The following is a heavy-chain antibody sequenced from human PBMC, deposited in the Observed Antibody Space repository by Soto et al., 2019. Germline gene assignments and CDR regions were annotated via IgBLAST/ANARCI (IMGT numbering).Heavy chain of an antibody. V-gene: IGHV4-59*12. D-gene: IGHD6-13*01. CDR3: ARGQLEAFDY. J-gene: IGHJ4*02. Sequence: QVQLQESGPGLVKPSETLSLTCTVTGGSISSYYWSWIRQPPGKGLEWIGEINHSGSTNYNPSLKSRVTISVDTSKNQFSLKLSSVTAADTAVYYCARGQLEAFDYWGQGTLVTVSS. CDR1: GGSISSYY. CDR2: INHSGST.